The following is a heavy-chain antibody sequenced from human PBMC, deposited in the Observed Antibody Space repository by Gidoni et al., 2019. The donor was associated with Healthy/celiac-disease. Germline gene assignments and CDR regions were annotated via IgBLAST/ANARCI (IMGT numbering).Heavy chain of an antibody. V-gene: IGHV4-34*01. Sequence: QVQLQQWGAGLLKPSATLSLTGAVYGGSFSCYYWSWIRQPPGKGLEWIGEINHSGSTNYNPSLQSRVTISVDTSKNQFSLKLSSVTAADTAVYYCALCGGIQVAGTRWFDPWGQGTLVTVSS. CDR3: ALCGGIQVAGTRWFDP. J-gene: IGHJ5*02. CDR1: GGSFSCYY. CDR2: INHSGST. D-gene: IGHD6-19*01.